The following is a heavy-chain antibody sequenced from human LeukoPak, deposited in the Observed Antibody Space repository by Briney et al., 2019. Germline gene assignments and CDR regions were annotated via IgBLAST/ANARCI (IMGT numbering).Heavy chain of an antibody. CDR3: AREYCGGDCYLPDAFDI. CDR2: IWYDGSNK. D-gene: IGHD2-21*01. J-gene: IGHJ3*02. V-gene: IGHV3-33*01. CDR1: GFIFSNYW. Sequence: PGGSLRLSCAGSGFIFSNYWMSWVRQAPGKGLEWVAVIWYDGSNKYYADSVKGRFTISRDNSKNTLYLQMNSLRAEDTAVYYCAREYCGGDCYLPDAFDIWGQGTMVTVSS.